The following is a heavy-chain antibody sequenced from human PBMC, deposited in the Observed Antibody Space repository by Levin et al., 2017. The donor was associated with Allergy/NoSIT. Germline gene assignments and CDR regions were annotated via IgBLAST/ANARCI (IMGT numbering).Heavy chain of an antibody. D-gene: IGHD1-26*01. J-gene: IGHJ3*02. CDR2: LRFSGDTT. CDR1: GFTFTSYT. V-gene: IGHV3-23*01. CDR3: AKGVSSGSPYRAFDM. Sequence: GGSLRLSCAASGFTFTSYTMTWVRQAPGRGLEWVSTLRFSGDTTHYADSVKGRFTISRDGSRDTLFLQMNSLRPEDTAVYYCAKGVSSGSPYRAFDMWGQGTMVTVSS.